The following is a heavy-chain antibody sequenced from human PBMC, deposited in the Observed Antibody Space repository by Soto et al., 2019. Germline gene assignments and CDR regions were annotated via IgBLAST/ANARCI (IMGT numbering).Heavy chain of an antibody. Sequence: QVQLVQSGAEVKKPGASVKVSCKASGYTFTSYAMHWVRQAPGQRLEWMGWINAGNGNTTYSQKFQGRVTITRDTSASTDYMELSSLRSDDTAVYYCARDYGYSSGWAYYYYYYGMDVWGQGTTVTVSS. CDR2: INAGNGNT. J-gene: IGHJ6*02. V-gene: IGHV1-3*01. CDR3: ARDYGYSSGWAYYYYYYGMDV. D-gene: IGHD6-19*01. CDR1: GYTFTSYA.